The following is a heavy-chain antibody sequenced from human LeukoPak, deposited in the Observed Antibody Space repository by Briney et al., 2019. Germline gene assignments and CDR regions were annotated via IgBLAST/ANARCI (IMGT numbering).Heavy chain of an antibody. Sequence: SETLSLTCTVSGYSISSGYYWGWIRQPPGKGLEWIGSIYHSGSTNYNPSLKSRVTISVDTSKNQFSLKLSSVTAADTAVYYCARHHGGVTTGDYFDYWGQGTLVTVSS. CDR2: IYHSGST. J-gene: IGHJ4*02. D-gene: IGHD4-17*01. CDR3: ARHHGGVTTGDYFDY. CDR1: GYSISSGYY. V-gene: IGHV4-38-2*02.